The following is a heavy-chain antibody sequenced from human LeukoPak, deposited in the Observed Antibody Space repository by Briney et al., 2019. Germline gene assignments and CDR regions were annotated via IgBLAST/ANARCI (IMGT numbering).Heavy chain of an antibody. CDR2: ISYDGSNK. Sequence: GGSLRLSCAASGLTFSSYGMHWVRQAPGKGLEWVAVISYDGSNKYYADSVKGRFTISRDNSKNTLYLQMNSLRAEDTAVYYCARGLGYGDTTFWGQGTLVTVSS. V-gene: IGHV3-30*03. D-gene: IGHD4-17*01. CDR3: ARGLGYGDTTF. CDR1: GLTFSSYG. J-gene: IGHJ4*02.